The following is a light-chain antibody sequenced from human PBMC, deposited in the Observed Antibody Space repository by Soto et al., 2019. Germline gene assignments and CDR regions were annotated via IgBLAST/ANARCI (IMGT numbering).Light chain of an antibody. CDR1: QSITSY. V-gene: IGKV1-9*01. J-gene: IGKJ4*01. CDR3: QQTRSYPST. Sequence: DIQMTQSPSTLSASVGDRVTITCRASQSITSYLGWYEQRPGKAPTLLTYVASTLQRGFPSRSSGSVSGTDFTLTFNSLQAEDFATYYCQQTRSYPSTFGGGTKVDI. CDR2: VAS.